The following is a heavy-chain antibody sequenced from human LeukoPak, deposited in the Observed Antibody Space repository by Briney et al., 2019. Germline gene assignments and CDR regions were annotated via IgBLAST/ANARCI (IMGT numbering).Heavy chain of an antibody. CDR3: ARGECTNGVRYGGVDY. CDR2: IYYSGST. V-gene: IGHV4-59*01. CDR1: GGSISSYY. D-gene: IGHD2-8*01. J-gene: IGHJ4*02. Sequence: PSETLSLTCTVSGGSISSYYWSWIRQPPGKGLEWIGYIYYSGSTNNNPSLKSRVTISVDTSKNQFSLKLSSVTAADTAVYYCARGECTNGVRYGGVDYWGQGTLVTVSS.